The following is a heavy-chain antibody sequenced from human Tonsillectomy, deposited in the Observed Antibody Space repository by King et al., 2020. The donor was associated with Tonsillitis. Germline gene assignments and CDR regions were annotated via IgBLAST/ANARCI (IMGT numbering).Heavy chain of an antibody. CDR1: GFTFSRYG. J-gene: IGHJ3*02. Sequence: VQLVESGGGVVQPGGSLRLSCAGSGFTFSRYGMHWVRQAPGKGLEWVAYIRYDGGNKFYADSVRGRFTISRDNSKNTLYLEMNSLRPEDTAVYYVHTDRGDDAFDIWGQGTMVSVSS. V-gene: IGHV3-30*02. D-gene: IGHD3-10*01. CDR3: HTDRGDDAFDI. CDR2: IRYDGGNK.